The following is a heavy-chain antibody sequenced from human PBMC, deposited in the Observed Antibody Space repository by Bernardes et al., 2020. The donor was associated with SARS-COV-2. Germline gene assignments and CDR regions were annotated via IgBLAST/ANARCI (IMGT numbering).Heavy chain of an antibody. J-gene: IGHJ4*02. CDR3: ARDYYGSGNYYHFYN. Sequence: PGQGLEWMGKINPVDGGTSYAQKFQGRVTMTKDTSTSTVYMELSRVRSEDTAIYYCARDYYGSGNYYHFYNWGQGTPVPVS. D-gene: IGHD3-10*01. V-gene: IGHV1-46*01. CDR2: INPVDGGT.